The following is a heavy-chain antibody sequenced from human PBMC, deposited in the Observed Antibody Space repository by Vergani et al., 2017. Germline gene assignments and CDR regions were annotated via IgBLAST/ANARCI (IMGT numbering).Heavy chain of an antibody. CDR3: ARDIRRYCSSTSCWVPMDV. CDR2: ISYDGSNK. CDR1: GFTFSSYA. J-gene: IGHJ6*04. Sequence: QVQLVESGGGVVQPGRSLRLSCAASGFTFSSYAMHWVRQAPGKALEWVAVISYDGSNKYYADSVKGRFTISRDNSKNTLYLQMNSLRAEDTAVYYCARDIRRYCSSTSCWVPMDVWGKGTTVTVSS. D-gene: IGHD2-2*01. V-gene: IGHV3-30-3*01.